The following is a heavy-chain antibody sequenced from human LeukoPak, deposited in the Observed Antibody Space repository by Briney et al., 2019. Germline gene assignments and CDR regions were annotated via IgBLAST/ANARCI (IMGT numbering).Heavy chain of an antibody. J-gene: IGHJ4*02. CDR2: IKPDGSEK. CDR1: GFTFSSSW. Sequence: GGSLRLSCAASGFTFSSSWMSWVRQAPGKGLEWVANIKPDGSEKFHVDSVKGRFTISRDNSKSSLSLQMNSLRAEDTAVYYCARYGLTAALDFRGQETLVTVSS. V-gene: IGHV3-7*01. D-gene: IGHD2-21*02. CDR3: ARYGLTAALDF.